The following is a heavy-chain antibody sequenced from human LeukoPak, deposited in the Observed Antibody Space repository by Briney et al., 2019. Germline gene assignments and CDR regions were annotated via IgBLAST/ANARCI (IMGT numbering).Heavy chain of an antibody. CDR3: VREGMIVAVTPFDY. V-gene: IGHV4-59*12. J-gene: IGHJ4*02. D-gene: IGHD3-22*01. CDR2: IYYSGST. Sequence: SETLSLTCTVSGVSISSYYWSWIRQPPGKGLEWIGYIYYSGSTNYNPSLKSRVTISVDTSKNQFSLKLSSVTAADTAVYYCVREGMIVAVTPFDYWGQGTLVTVSS. CDR1: GVSISSYY.